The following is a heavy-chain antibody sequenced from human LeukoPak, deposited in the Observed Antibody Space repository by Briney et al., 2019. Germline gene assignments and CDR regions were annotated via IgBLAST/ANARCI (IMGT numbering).Heavy chain of an antibody. D-gene: IGHD2-2*01. CDR3: AKEQLGYCSSTSCSPFDY. CDR1: GFAFSSYS. V-gene: IGHV3-21*01. Sequence: GGSLRLSCAASGFAFSSYSMNWVRQAPGKGLEWVSSISSSSSYIYYADSVKGRFTISRDNAKNSLYLQMNSLRAEDTAVYYCAKEQLGYCSSTSCSPFDYWGQGTLVTVSS. CDR2: ISSSSSYI. J-gene: IGHJ4*02.